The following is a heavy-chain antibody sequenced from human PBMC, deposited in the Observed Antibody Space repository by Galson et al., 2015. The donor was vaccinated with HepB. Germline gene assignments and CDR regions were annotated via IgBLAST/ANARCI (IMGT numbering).Heavy chain of an antibody. Sequence: SVKVSCKASRYTFTSYAMHWVRQAPGQRLEWMGWINAGNGNTKYSQKFQGRVTITRDTSASTAYMELSSLRSGDTAVYYCASLFRNYYGSGSGPDNWFDPWGQGTLVTVSS. CDR1: RYTFTSYA. CDR3: ASLFRNYYGSGSGPDNWFDP. D-gene: IGHD3-10*01. J-gene: IGHJ5*02. CDR2: INAGNGNT. V-gene: IGHV1-3*01.